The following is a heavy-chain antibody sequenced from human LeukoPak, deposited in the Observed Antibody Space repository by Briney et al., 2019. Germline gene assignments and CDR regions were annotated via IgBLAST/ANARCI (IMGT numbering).Heavy chain of an antibody. CDR1: GFTFSSYG. J-gene: IGHJ4*02. CDR2: ISYDGSNK. V-gene: IGHV3-30*03. Sequence: PGGSLRLSCAASGFTFSSYGMHWVRQAPGKGLEWVAVISYDGSNKYYADSVKGRFTIPRDNSKNTLYLQMNSLRAEDTAVYYCARSSYCSGGSCYSVDYWGQGTLVTVSS. D-gene: IGHD2-15*01. CDR3: ARSSYCSGGSCYSVDY.